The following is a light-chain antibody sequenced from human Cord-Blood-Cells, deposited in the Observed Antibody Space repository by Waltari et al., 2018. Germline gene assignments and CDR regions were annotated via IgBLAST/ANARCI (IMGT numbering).Light chain of an antibody. CDR2: AAS. CDR3: QQSYSTLT. Sequence: DIQMTQSPSSLSASVADRVTITSRASQSISSYLNWYQQKPGKAPKLLIYAASSFQSGVPSRFSGSGSGTDFTLTISSLQPEDVATYYCQQSYSTLTFGGGTKVEIK. CDR1: QSISSY. V-gene: IGKV1-39*01. J-gene: IGKJ4*01.